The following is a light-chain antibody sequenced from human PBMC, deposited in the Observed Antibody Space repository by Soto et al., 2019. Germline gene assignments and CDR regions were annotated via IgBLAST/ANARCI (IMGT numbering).Light chain of an antibody. CDR3: QQYGSSPPLT. CDR1: QSVSSSY. Sequence: EIVLTQSPGTLSLSPGERATLSCRASQSVSSSYLAWYQQKPGQAPRLLIYGASSRATGIPDRFSGSWSGTAVTLTISRAEPEDFAVYYWQQYGSSPPLTFGGGTKVEIK. J-gene: IGKJ4*01. V-gene: IGKV3-20*01. CDR2: GAS.